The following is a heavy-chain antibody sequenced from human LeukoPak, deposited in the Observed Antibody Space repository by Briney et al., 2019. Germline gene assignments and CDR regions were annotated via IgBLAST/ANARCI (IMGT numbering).Heavy chain of an antibody. J-gene: IGHJ1*01. CDR3: LIAAAGTGYFQH. D-gene: IGHD6-13*01. Sequence: GGSLRLSCAASGFTFSSYSMNWVRQAPGKGLEWVSSISSSSNYIYYADSVKGRFTISRDNAKNSLYLQMNSLRAEDTAVYYCLIAAAGTGYFQHWGQGTLVTVSS. V-gene: IGHV3-21*01. CDR2: ISSSSNYI. CDR1: GFTFSSYS.